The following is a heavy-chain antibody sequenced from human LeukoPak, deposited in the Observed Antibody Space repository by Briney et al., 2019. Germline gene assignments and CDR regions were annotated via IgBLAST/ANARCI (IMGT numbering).Heavy chain of an antibody. CDR1: GFTFDDYA. V-gene: IGHV3-9*01. Sequence: GRSLRLSCAASGFTFDDYAMHWVRQAPGKGLEWVSGISWNSGSIGYADSVKGRFTISRDNAKNSLYLQMNSLRAEDTALYYCAKDESPMGIAAADYWGQGTLVTVSS. CDR3: AKDESPMGIAAADY. CDR2: ISWNSGSI. D-gene: IGHD6-13*01. J-gene: IGHJ4*02.